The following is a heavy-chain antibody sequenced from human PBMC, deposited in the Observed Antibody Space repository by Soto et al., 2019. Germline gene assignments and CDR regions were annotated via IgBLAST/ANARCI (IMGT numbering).Heavy chain of an antibody. Sequence: ASVKFSCKASGYTFTGYYLHWIRQAPGQGLQWMGWMRPDSGGANYAQKFQGRVSMTRDTSTSTFYMELSRLASDDTAVYYCARDPHEGVYDYWGEGTQVTVS. D-gene: IGHD3-16*01. CDR3: ARDPHEGVYDY. CDR2: MRPDSGGA. V-gene: IGHV1-2*02. CDR1: GYTFTGYY. J-gene: IGHJ4*02.